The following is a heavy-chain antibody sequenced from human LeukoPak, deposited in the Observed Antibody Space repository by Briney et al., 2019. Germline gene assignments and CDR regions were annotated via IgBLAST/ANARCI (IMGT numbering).Heavy chain of an antibody. CDR1: GYTFTSYA. CDR3: ARDSPGYDILTGLETYGMDV. Sequence: ASVEVSCKASGYTFTSYAMNWVRQAPGQGLEWMGWINTNTGNPTYAQGFTGRFVFSLDTSVSTAYLQISSLKAEDTAVYYCARDSPGYDILTGLETYGMDVWGQGTTVTVSS. D-gene: IGHD3-9*01. J-gene: IGHJ6*02. V-gene: IGHV7-4-1*02. CDR2: INTNTGNP.